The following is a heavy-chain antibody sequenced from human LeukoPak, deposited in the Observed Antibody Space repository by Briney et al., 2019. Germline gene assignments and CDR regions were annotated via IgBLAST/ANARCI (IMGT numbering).Heavy chain of an antibody. V-gene: IGHV4-34*01. J-gene: IGHJ4*02. CDR1: GGSFSGYY. CDR2: INHSGST. CDR3: AGRDYLFDY. Sequence: PSETLSLTCAVYGGSFSGYYWSWIRQPPGKGLEWIGEINHSGSTNYNPSLKGRVTISVDTSKNQFSLKLSSVTAADTAVYYCAGRDYLFDYWGQGTLVTVSS. D-gene: IGHD4-17*01.